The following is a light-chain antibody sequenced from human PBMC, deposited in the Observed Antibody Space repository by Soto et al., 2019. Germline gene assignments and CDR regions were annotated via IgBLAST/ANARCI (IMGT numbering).Light chain of an antibody. Sequence: DIQMTQSPSSLSASVGDRVTITCPASQDISNYLNWYQQKPGKAPKLLIYDASNLETGVPSRFSGSGSGTDFTFNISSLQPEDIATYYCQQYDNLPLTFGGGTKVEIK. CDR1: QDISNY. CDR2: DAS. CDR3: QQYDNLPLT. V-gene: IGKV1-33*01. J-gene: IGKJ4*01.